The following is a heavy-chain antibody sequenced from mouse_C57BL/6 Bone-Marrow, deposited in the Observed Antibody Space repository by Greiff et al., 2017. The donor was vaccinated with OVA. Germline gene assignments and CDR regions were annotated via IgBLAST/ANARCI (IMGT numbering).Heavy chain of an antibody. CDR3: ARLPNYDGSILYYYAMDY. CDR1: GYTFTSYT. D-gene: IGHD1-1*01. J-gene: IGHJ4*01. Sequence: VQLVESGAELARPGASVKMSCKASGYTFTSYTMHWVKQRPGQGLEWIGYINPSSGYTKYNQKFKDKATLTADKSSSTAYMQLSSLTSEDAAVYYCARLPNYDGSILYYYAMDYWGQGTSVTVSS. V-gene: IGHV1-4*01. CDR2: INPSSGYT.